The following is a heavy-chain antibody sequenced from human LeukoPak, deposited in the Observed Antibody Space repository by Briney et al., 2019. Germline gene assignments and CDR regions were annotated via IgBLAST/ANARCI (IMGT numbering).Heavy chain of an antibody. CDR3: ARLELVGATTWDY. CDR2: IKQDESEK. D-gene: IGHD1-26*01. J-gene: IGHJ4*02. CDR1: GFTFSNYW. V-gene: IGHV3-7*01. Sequence: GGSLRLSCVFSGFTFSNYWMSWVRQAPGKGLEWVANIKQDESEKHYVDSVKGRFTISRDNAMNSLYLQMNSLRAEDTAVYYCARLELVGATTWDYWGQGTLVTVSS.